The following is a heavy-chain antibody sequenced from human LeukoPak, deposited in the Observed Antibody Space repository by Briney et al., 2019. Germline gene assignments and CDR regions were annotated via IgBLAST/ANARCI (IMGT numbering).Heavy chain of an antibody. CDR1: GYTFTSYG. CDR2: ISAYNGNT. CDR3: ARGGYGYDFWSGYYPVDY. D-gene: IGHD3-3*01. J-gene: IGHJ4*02. Sequence: GASVKVSCKASGYTFTSYGISWVRQAPGQGLEWMGWISAYNGNTNYAQKLQGRVTITRDTSASTAYMELSSLRSEDMAVYYCARGGYGYDFWSGYYPVDYWGQGTLVTVSS. V-gene: IGHV1-18*03.